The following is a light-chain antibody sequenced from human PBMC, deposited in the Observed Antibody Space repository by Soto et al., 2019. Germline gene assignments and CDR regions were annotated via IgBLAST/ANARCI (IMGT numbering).Light chain of an antibody. CDR2: AAS. CDR3: QQYYSYPVA. V-gene: IGKV1-8*01. CDR1: QGISSY. J-gene: IGKJ1*01. Sequence: AGRMTPSQSSFSASTGDRVTSTCRASQGISSYLAWYQQKPGKAPKLLIYAASTLQSGVPSRFSGSGSGTDFTLTISCLQSEDFATYYCQQYYSYPVAFAQGTKVDIK.